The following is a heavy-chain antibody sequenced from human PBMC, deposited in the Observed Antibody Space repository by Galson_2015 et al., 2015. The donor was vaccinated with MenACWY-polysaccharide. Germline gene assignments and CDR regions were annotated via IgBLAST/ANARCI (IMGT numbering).Heavy chain of an antibody. V-gene: IGHV1-18*01. CDR3: ARGGDYGHPYGMDV. Sequence: SLKVPCKASGYTFTSYGISWVRQAPGQGLEWMGWISPYNGNTNYAQNLQGRVTMTTDTATSTAYMELRSLRSDDTAMYYCARGGDYGHPYGMDVWGQGTTVTVSS. J-gene: IGHJ6*02. CDR1: GYTFTSYG. D-gene: IGHD4-17*01. CDR2: ISPYNGNT.